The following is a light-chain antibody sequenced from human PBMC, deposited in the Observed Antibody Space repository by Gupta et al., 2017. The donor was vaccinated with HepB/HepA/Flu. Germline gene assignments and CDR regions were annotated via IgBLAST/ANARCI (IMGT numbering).Light chain of an antibody. Sequence: EIVLTQSPATLSLSPGERATLSCRASQSVSSYLAWYQQKPGQAPRLLIYDASNRATGIPARFSGSGCGTDVTLTISSREQEDFAGYYCQQHSNWPPWTFGQGTKVEIK. CDR2: DAS. V-gene: IGKV3-11*01. CDR3: QQHSNWPPWT. J-gene: IGKJ1*01. CDR1: QSVSSY.